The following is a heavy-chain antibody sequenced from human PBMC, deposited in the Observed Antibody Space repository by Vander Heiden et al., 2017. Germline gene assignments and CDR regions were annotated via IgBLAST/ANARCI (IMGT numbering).Heavy chain of an antibody. Sequence: QLQLQESGPGLVKPSETLSLPCNVSGGSISSTSFHWGWIRKPPGKGLEWIGSIYYTGSTYYNQSLKSRVTISVDTSKNQFSLKMTSVTAADTAVYYCARFISRWRKTAYDSSGFYATRFDYWGQGTLVTVSS. V-gene: IGHV4-39*01. CDR1: GGSISSTSFH. CDR2: IYYTGST. D-gene: IGHD3-22*01. J-gene: IGHJ4*02. CDR3: ARFISRWRKTAYDSSGFYATRFDY.